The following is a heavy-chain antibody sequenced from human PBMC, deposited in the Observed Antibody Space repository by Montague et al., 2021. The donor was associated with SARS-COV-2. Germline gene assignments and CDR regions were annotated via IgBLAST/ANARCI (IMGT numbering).Heavy chain of an antibody. CDR1: GGSINTYY. D-gene: IGHD3-10*01. Sequence: SETLSLTRTVSGGSINTYYWNWIRQPPGKGLEWIGYIYYSGSTNXNPSLKSRVTISVDTSKNQFSLKLSSVTAADTAVYYCARVTTKRTRYGSGSYRGFDAFDIWGQGTMVTVSS. J-gene: IGHJ3*02. CDR3: ARVTTKRTRYGSGSYRGFDAFDI. CDR2: IYYSGST. V-gene: IGHV4-59*08.